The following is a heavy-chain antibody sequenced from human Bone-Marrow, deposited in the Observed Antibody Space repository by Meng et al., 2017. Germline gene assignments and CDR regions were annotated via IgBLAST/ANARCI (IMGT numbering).Heavy chain of an antibody. CDR3: AASPGWWRIDS. J-gene: IGHJ4*02. Sequence: QVQCQGPGPGLVKPSGTLSLTCGVSGASVSSGYWWTWVRQPPGKGLEWIGEFHHSGTTNYNPSLRSRVTISVDTSKNQFSLRLTSVTAADTAVYYCAASPGWWRIDSWGQGTLVTVSS. CDR1: GASVSSGYW. V-gene: IGHV4-4*02. D-gene: IGHD6-19*01. CDR2: FHHSGTT.